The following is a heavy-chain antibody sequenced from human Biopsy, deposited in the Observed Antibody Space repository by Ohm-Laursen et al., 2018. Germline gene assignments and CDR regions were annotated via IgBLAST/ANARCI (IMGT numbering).Heavy chain of an antibody. CDR1: GYIFTTSG. J-gene: IGHJ6*02. D-gene: IGHD1-1*01. CDR2: ISSYNDNT. Sequence: ASVKVSCKASGYIFTTSGISWVRQAPGQGLEWMGWISSYNDNTNYAQNLQGRVTMTADTSTSTAYMEVTSLRSDDTAVYYCARAKLEPVYYYYGMDVWGQGTTVTVSS. V-gene: IGHV1-18*01. CDR3: ARAKLEPVYYYYGMDV.